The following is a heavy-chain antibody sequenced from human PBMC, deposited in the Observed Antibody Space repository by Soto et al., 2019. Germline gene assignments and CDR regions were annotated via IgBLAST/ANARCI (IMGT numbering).Heavy chain of an antibody. CDR1: GGTFSSYA. CDR2: IIPIFGTA. V-gene: IGHV1-69*06. Sequence: ASVKVSCKASGGTFSSYAISWVRQAPGQGLEWMGWIIPIFGTANYAQKFQGRVTITADTSTSTAYMELRSLRSDDTAVYYFARGVYSSRDNWFEPWGQGTLVTVSS. J-gene: IGHJ5*02. D-gene: IGHD6-13*01. CDR3: ARGVYSSRDNWFEP.